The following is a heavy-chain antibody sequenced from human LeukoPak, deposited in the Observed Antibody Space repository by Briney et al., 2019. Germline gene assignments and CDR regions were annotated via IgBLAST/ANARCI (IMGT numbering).Heavy chain of an antibody. CDR1: GGSISSGDYY. CDR2: IYYGGST. J-gene: IGHJ4*02. Sequence: SETLSLTCTVSGGSISSGDYYWSWIRQPPGKGLEWIGYIYYGGSTNYNPSLKSRVTISVDTSKNQFSLKLSSVTAADTAVYYCARQLGYYFDYWGQGTLVTVSS. D-gene: IGHD1-1*01. V-gene: IGHV4-61*08. CDR3: ARQLGYYFDY.